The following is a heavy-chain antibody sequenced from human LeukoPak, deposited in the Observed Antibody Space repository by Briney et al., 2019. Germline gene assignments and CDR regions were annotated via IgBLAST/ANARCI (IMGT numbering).Heavy chain of an antibody. Sequence: GRSLRLSCAASGFTFSSYGMHWVRQAPGKGLEWVAVISYDGSYKYYADSVKGRFTISRDNSKNTLYLQMNSLRAEDTAVYYCAKDFVVRDYDILTGYAKPDYWGQGTLVTVSS. CDR2: ISYDGSYK. CDR3: AKDFVVRDYDILTGYAKPDY. V-gene: IGHV3-30*18. D-gene: IGHD3-9*01. CDR1: GFTFSSYG. J-gene: IGHJ4*02.